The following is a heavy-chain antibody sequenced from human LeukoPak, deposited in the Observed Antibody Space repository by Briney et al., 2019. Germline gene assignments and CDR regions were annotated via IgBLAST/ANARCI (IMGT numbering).Heavy chain of an antibody. D-gene: IGHD6-13*01. V-gene: IGHV4-30-2*01. CDR3: ARDGRSSSWQKAGMDV. Sequence: SETLSLTCAVSGGSISSGIYSWNWIRQPPGKGLEWIGYIYHSGSTYYNPSLKSRVTILVDRSKNQFSLKLSSVTAADTAVYYCARDGRSSSWQKAGMDVWGQGTTVTVSS. CDR1: GGSISSGIYS. CDR2: IYHSGST. J-gene: IGHJ6*02.